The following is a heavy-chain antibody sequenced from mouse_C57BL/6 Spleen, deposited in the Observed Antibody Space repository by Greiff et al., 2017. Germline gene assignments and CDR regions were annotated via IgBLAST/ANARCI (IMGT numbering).Heavy chain of an antibody. V-gene: IGHV1-50*01. CDR2: IDPSDSYT. Sequence: VQLQQPGAELVKPGASVKLSCKASGYTFTSYWMQWVKQRPGQGLEWIGEIDPSDSYTNYNQKFKGKATLTVDTSSSTAYMQLSSLTSEDSAVYYCARGKITTVPDYWGQGTTLTVSS. CDR1: GYTFTSYW. CDR3: ARGKITTVPDY. D-gene: IGHD1-1*01. J-gene: IGHJ2*01.